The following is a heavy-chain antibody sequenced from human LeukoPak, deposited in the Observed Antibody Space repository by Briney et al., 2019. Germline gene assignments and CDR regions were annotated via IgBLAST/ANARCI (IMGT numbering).Heavy chain of an antibody. CDR2: IFHSGSN. D-gene: IGHD3-22*01. Sequence: PSETLSLTCTVSGYFISTGYYWGWIRQPPGKGLEWIGYIFHSGSNYYNPSLKSRVTISLDTSKNQFSLKLSSVTAADTAVYYCASIYYYDSAPFDPWGQGTLVTVSS. V-gene: IGHV4-38-2*02. CDR3: ASIYYYDSAPFDP. CDR1: GYFISTGYY. J-gene: IGHJ5*02.